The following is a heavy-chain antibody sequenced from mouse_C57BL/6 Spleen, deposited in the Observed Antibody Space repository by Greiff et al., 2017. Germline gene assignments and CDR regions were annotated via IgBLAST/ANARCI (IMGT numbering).Heavy chain of an antibody. Sequence: ESGPGLVKPSQSLSLTCSVTGYSITSGYYWNWIRQFPGNKLEWMGYISYDGSNNYNPSLKNRISITRDTSKNQFFLKLNSVTTEDTATYYCARDRGDYDRAMDYWGQGTSVTVSS. CDR1: GYSITSGYY. V-gene: IGHV3-6*01. D-gene: IGHD2-4*01. J-gene: IGHJ4*01. CDR3: ARDRGDYDRAMDY. CDR2: ISYDGSN.